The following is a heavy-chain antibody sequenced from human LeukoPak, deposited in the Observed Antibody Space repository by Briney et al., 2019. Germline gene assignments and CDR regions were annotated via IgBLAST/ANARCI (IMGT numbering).Heavy chain of an antibody. D-gene: IGHD5-24*01. CDR1: GGSFSGYY. CDR3: ARGRGRWLQSALDY. J-gene: IGHJ4*02. Sequence: PSETLSLTCAVYGGSFSGYYWSWIRQPPGKGLEWIGEINHSGSTNYNPSLKSRVTISVDTSKNQFSLKLSSVTAADTAVYYCARGRGRWLQSALDYWGQGTLVTVSS. CDR2: INHSGST. V-gene: IGHV4-34*01.